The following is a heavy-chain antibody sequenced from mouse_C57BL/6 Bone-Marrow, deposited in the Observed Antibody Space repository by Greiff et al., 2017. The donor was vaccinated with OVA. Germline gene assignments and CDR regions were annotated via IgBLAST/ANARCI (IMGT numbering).Heavy chain of an antibody. CDR3: ARAADPPYWYFDV. CDR1: GFTFSDYY. V-gene: IGHV5-16*01. J-gene: IGHJ1*03. CDR2: INYDGSST. Sequence: EVHLVESEGGLVQPGSSMKLSCTASGFTFSDYYMAWVRQVPEKGLEWVANINYDGSSTYYLDSLKSRFIISRDNAKNILYLQMSSLKSEDTATEYCARAADPPYWYFDVWGTGTTVTVSS.